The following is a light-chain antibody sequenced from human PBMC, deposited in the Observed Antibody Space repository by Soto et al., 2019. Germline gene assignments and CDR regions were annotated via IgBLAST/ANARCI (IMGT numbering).Light chain of an antibody. CDR2: GAS. Sequence: EIVLTQSPGTLSLFPGERATLSCRASQSLITRYLAWYQQKPGQAPRLLIYGASSRATGIPDSFSGSGSGTDCTLTISRLEPEDFAVYSCQQYGTSPTFGQGTRLEIK. J-gene: IGKJ5*01. CDR3: QQYGTSPT. V-gene: IGKV3-20*01. CDR1: QSLITRY.